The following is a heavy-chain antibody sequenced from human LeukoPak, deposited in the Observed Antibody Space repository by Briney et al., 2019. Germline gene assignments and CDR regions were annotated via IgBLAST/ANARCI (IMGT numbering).Heavy chain of an antibody. CDR3: ARDGRGRRCSSTSCSIDY. D-gene: IGHD2-2*01. Sequence: ASVKVSCKASGYTFTSYGISWVRQAPGQGLEWMGWISAYNGNTNHAQKLQGRVTMTTDTSTSTAYMELRSLRSDDTAVYYCARDGRGRRCSSTSCSIDYWGQGTLVTVSS. V-gene: IGHV1-18*01. CDR2: ISAYNGNT. J-gene: IGHJ4*02. CDR1: GYTFTSYG.